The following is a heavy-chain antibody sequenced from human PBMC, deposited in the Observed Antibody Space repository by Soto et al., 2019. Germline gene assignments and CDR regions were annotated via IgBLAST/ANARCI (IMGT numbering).Heavy chain of an antibody. J-gene: IGHJ6*03. CDR3: TTVSSTARYYYYYMDV. Sequence: GGSLRLSCAASGFTFSNAWMSRVRQAPGKGLEWVGRIKSKTDGETTDYAAPVKGRFTISRDDSKNTLYLQMNSLKTEDTAVYYCTTVSSTARYYYYYMDVWGKGTTVTVSS. V-gene: IGHV3-15*01. D-gene: IGHD4-4*01. CDR1: GFTFSNAW. CDR2: IKSKTDGETT.